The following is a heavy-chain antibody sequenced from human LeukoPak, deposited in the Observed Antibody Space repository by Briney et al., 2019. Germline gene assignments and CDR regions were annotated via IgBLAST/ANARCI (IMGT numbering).Heavy chain of an antibody. CDR2: IYDSGST. D-gene: IGHD3-10*01. CDR3: AREGLWFGGNLDY. J-gene: IGHJ4*02. Sequence: SQTLSLTCTVSGGSISSGGYYWSWIRQHPGKGLEWIGYIYDSGSTYYNPSLKSRVTISVDTSKNQFSLKLSSVTAADTAVYYCAREGLWFGGNLDYWGQGTLVTVSS. CDR1: GGSISSGGYY. V-gene: IGHV4-31*03.